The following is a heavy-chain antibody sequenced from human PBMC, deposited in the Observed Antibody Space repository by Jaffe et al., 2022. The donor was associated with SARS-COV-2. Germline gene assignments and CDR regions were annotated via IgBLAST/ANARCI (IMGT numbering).Heavy chain of an antibody. CDR1: GFTFSSYW. D-gene: IGHD6-13*01. CDR2: INGDGSST. Sequence: EVQLAESGGGLVQPGGSLRLSCAASGFTFSSYWMHWVRQTPGKGLVWVSRINGDGSSTSYADSVKGRLTISRDNAKNTLYLQMNSLRAEDTAVYYCAREQGGGIAPIDCWGQGTLVIVSS. CDR3: AREQGGGIAPIDC. J-gene: IGHJ4*02. V-gene: IGHV3-74*01.